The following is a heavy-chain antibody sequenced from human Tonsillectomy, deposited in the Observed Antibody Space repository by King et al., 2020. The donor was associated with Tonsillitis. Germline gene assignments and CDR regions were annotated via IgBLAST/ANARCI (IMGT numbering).Heavy chain of an antibody. V-gene: IGHV3-33*08. Sequence: VQLVESGGGVVQPGGSLRLSCAASGFAFSSYGMHWVRRAPGKGLEWVAIIWYDGSNKYYADSVNGRFTLFRDNSRNTVYLQMNSLRAEDTAVYYCARDLWEKWLDYWGQGTLVSVSS. CDR1: GFAFSSYG. CDR3: ARDLWEKWLDY. D-gene: IGHD5-24*01. CDR2: IWYDGSNK. J-gene: IGHJ4*02.